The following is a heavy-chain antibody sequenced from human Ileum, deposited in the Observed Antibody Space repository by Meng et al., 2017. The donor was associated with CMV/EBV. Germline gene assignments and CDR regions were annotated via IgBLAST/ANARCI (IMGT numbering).Heavy chain of an antibody. CDR2: INSDGSST. CDR1: GFTFSSYW. V-gene: IGHV3-74*01. Sequence: GESLKISCAASGFTFSSYWMHWVRQAPGKGLVWVSRINSDGSSTSYGDSVKGRFTISRDNAKNTLYLQMNRRRAEDTAVYYCTRDNYYGRGRGMDVWGQGTTVTVSS. D-gene: IGHD3-10*01. CDR3: TRDNYYGRGRGMDV. J-gene: IGHJ6*02.